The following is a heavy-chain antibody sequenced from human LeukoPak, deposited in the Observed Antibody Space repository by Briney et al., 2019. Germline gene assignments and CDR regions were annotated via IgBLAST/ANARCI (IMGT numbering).Heavy chain of an antibody. D-gene: IGHD2-2*01. J-gene: IGHJ5*02. CDR1: GYTFTSYG. CDR2: ISAYNGNT. V-gene: IGHV1-18*04. Sequence: ASVKGSCKASGYTFTSYGISWVRQAPGQGLEWMGWISAYNGNTNYAQKLQGRVTMTTDTSTSTAYMELRSLRSDDTAVYYCARDLPLIVVVPAATKRNWFDPWGQGTLVTVSS. CDR3: ARDLPLIVVVPAATKRNWFDP.